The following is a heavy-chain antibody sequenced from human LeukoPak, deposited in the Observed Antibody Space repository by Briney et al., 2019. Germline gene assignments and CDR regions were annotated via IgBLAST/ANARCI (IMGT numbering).Heavy chain of an antibody. V-gene: IGHV4-34*01. CDR3: ASNRYYDILTGYQKTGFDY. CDR1: VGSFSGYY. D-gene: IGHD3-9*01. Sequence: SETLSLICAVYVGSFSGYYWSWIRQPPGKGLKWIGEINHSGSTNYNPSLKSRVTISVDTSKNQFSLKLSSVTAADTAVYYCASNRYYDILTGYQKTGFDYWGQGTLVTVSS. CDR2: INHSGST. J-gene: IGHJ4*02.